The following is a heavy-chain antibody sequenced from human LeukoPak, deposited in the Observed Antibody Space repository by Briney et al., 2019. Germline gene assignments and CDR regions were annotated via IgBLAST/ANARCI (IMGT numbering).Heavy chain of an antibody. V-gene: IGHV3-66*01. CDR3: ASGSGWYRIDY. Sequence: GGSLRLSCAASGFTVSSNYMSWVRQAPGKGLEWVSLIYSGGTTYYADSVTGRFTISRDNSKNTLYLQMSSLRAEDTAVYFCASGSGWYRIDYWGQGTLVTVSS. CDR2: IYSGGTT. CDR1: GFTVSSNY. D-gene: IGHD6-19*01. J-gene: IGHJ4*02.